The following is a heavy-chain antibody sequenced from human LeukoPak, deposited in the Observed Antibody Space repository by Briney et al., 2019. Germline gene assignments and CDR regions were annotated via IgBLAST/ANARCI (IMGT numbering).Heavy chain of an antibody. Sequence: GGSLRLFCAASGFTFSSYAMSWVRQAPGKGLEWVSAISGSGGSTYYADSVKGRFTISRDNSKNTLYLQMNSLRAEDTAVYYCAKDAAAAGTKYYYYGMDVWGQGTTVTVSS. CDR3: AKDAAAAGTKYYYYGMDV. D-gene: IGHD6-13*01. CDR2: ISGSGGST. J-gene: IGHJ6*02. V-gene: IGHV3-23*01. CDR1: GFTFSSYA.